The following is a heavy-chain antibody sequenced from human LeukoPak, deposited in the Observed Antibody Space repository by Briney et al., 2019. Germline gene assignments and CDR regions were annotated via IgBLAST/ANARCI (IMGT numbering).Heavy chain of an antibody. V-gene: IGHV3-66*01. Sequence: GGSLRLSCEASGFTVSNNYMSWVRQAPGKGLEWVSIIYVGGGTYYADSVKGRFTMSRDNSKNTLYLQMNSLRADDTAVYYCAKDSSSWCYWGQGTLVTVSS. CDR1: GFTVSNNY. J-gene: IGHJ4*02. D-gene: IGHD6-13*01. CDR3: AKDSSSWCY. CDR2: IYVGGGT.